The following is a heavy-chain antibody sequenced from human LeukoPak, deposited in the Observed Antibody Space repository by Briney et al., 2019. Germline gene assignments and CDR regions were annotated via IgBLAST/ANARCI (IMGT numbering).Heavy chain of an antibody. V-gene: IGHV1-2*02. Sequence: ASVTVSCMASGYTFTGYYMHWVRQAPGQGLEWMGWINPNSGGTNHAQKFQGRVTMTRDTSISTAYMELSRLRSDDTAVYYCARDRPLDADDYYGFYYFDYWGQGTLVTVSS. J-gene: IGHJ4*02. D-gene: IGHD3-10*01. CDR2: INPNSGGT. CDR1: GYTFTGYY. CDR3: ARDRPLDADDYYGFYYFDY.